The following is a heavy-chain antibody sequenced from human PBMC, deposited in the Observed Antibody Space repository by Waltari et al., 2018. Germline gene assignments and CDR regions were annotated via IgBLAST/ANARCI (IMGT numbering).Heavy chain of an antibody. Sequence: QVQPQESGPGLVKSSETLSLTCAVSDYSISSGYYWGWIRQPPGTGLEWIGSIYHSGSTSYNPALKSRVTISIDTSKNQFSLKLSSVTAADTAVYYCARQSNYGVFDIWGRGTMVTVSS. D-gene: IGHD4-17*01. CDR1: DYSISSGYY. V-gene: IGHV4-38-2*01. CDR3: ARQSNYGVFDI. CDR2: IYHSGST. J-gene: IGHJ3*02.